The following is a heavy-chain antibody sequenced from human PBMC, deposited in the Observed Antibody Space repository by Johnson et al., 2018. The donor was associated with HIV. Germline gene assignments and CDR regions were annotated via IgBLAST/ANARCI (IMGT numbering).Heavy chain of an antibody. V-gene: IGHV3-30*04. Sequence: VQLLESGGGVVQPRRSLRLSCAASGFSISSYAMNWVRQAPGKGLEWVTVISKDGTNTFYAESVEGRFTVSRDNSKNTLYLQMNSLRPEDTALYYCAKEVPDKFDVWGQGTMVTVSS. CDR1: GFSISSYA. CDR3: AKEVPDKFDV. CDR2: ISKDGTNT. J-gene: IGHJ3*01.